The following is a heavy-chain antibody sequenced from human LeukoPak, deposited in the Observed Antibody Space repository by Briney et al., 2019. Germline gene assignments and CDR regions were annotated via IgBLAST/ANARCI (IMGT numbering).Heavy chain of an antibody. CDR2: IIPILGIA. D-gene: IGHD6-19*01. V-gene: IGHV1-69*02. CDR3: ATPRSLICSSGCGAFDI. J-gene: IGHJ3*02. Sequence: GASVKVSCKASGGTFSSYTISWVRQAPGQGLEWMGRIIPILGIANYAQKLQGRVTMTTDTSTSTAYMELRSLRSDDTAVYYCATPRSLICSSGCGAFDIWGQGTMVTVSS. CDR1: GGTFSSYT.